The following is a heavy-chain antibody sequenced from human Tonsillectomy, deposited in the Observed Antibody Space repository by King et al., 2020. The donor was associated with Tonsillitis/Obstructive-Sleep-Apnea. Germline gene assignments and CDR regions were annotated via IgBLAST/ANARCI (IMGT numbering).Heavy chain of an antibody. Sequence: VQLVESGGGLIQPGGSLRLSCVASGFTFSSYAMSWVRQAPGKGLEWVSTIGDTGIRTYYADSVKGRFTISRDSSKNTLYLQMDSLRGEDTAVYYCETDWGSYRQGGYWGQGTLVTVSS. D-gene: IGHD3-16*02. CDR2: IGDTGIRT. CDR1: GFTFSSYA. J-gene: IGHJ4*02. V-gene: IGHV3-23*04. CDR3: ETDWGSYRQGGY.